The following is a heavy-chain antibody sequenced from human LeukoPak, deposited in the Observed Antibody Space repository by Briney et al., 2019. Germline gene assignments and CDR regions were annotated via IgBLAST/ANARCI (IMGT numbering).Heavy chain of an antibody. Sequence: PGGSLRLSCEASGFTFSAYAMTWVRQAPGKGLVWVSRINSDGSSRSYADSVKGRFTISRDNAKNTLYLQMNSPRAEDTAVYYCARDIGDYWGQGTLVTVSS. V-gene: IGHV3-74*01. J-gene: IGHJ4*02. D-gene: IGHD1-26*01. CDR1: GFTFSAYA. CDR3: ARDIGDY. CDR2: INSDGSSR.